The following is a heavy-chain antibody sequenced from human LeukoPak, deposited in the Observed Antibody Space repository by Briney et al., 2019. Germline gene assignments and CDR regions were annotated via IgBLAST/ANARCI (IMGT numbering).Heavy chain of an antibody. D-gene: IGHD6-19*01. CDR3: SKGHSSGWNSYES. CDR1: GLSFSSFA. CDR2: IRGNGET. V-gene: IGHV3-23*01. J-gene: IGHJ4*02. Sequence: PGGSLRLSCAASGLSFSSFAMSWVRQGPARGLEWVSSIRGNGETFYADSVKGRFTISRDNSKDTLYLQMNSLRVEDTAVYYCSKGHSSGWNSYESWGQGALVTVSS.